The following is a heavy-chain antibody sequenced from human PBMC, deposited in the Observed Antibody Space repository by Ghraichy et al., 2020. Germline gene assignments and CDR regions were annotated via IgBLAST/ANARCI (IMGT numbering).Heavy chain of an antibody. Sequence: GGSLRLSCAASGFTFSSYSMNWVRQAPGKGLEWVSSISSSSSYIYYADSVKGRFTISRDNAKNSLYLQMNSLRAEDTAVYYCARDGAVAGISDYWGQGTLVTVSS. CDR2: ISSSSSYI. D-gene: IGHD6-19*01. CDR3: ARDGAVAGISDY. CDR1: GFTFSSYS. J-gene: IGHJ4*02. V-gene: IGHV3-21*01.